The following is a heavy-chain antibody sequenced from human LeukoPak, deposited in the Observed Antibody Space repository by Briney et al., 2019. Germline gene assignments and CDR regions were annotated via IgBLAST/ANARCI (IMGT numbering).Heavy chain of an antibody. J-gene: IGHJ4*02. CDR1: RFTVSNNH. CDR3: ARASRWLAFDN. Sequence: GSLRLSCVASRFTVSNNHMNWVRQAPGKGLEWVSVIYNGDNTYYADSVQGRFTISKDNSKNTLYLQMNSLRPEDTAVYFCARASRWLAFDNWGQGTLVTVSS. V-gene: IGHV3-66*01. D-gene: IGHD6-19*01. CDR2: IYNGDNT.